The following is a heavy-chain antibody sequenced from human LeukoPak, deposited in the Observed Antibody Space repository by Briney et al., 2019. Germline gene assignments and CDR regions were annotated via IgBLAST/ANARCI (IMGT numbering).Heavy chain of an antibody. J-gene: IGHJ2*01. CDR3: ARRGPESGSSRGWYFDL. CDR2: VSYSGYT. Sequence: SETLSLTCAVSGGSLSSHYWNWIRQAAGKLLECLGFVSYSGYTDYNASLKSRITLSVDKSRNQFSLKINPVTAADTAIYCCARRGPESGSSRGWYFDLWGRGTPVTVSS. D-gene: IGHD5-12*01. CDR1: GGSLSSHY. V-gene: IGHV4-59*08.